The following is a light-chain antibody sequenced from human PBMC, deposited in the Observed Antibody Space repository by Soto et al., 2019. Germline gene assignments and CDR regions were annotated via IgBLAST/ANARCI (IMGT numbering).Light chain of an antibody. CDR2: GAS. J-gene: IGKJ1*01. V-gene: IGKV3-20*01. CDR3: QQYVSSPLT. CDR1: QSVSSNY. Sequence: EIVLTQSPGTLSLSPGERATLSCRASQSVSSNYLAWYQQKTGQAPRLLIYGASSRSTGIPDRFSGSGSGRDFTLTISRLEPEDFAVYYCQQYVSSPLTFGQGTKVEIK.